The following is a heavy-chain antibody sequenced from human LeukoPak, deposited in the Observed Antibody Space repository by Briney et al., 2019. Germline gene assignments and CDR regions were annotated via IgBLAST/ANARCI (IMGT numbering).Heavy chain of an antibody. D-gene: IGHD3-10*01. J-gene: IGHJ3*02. CDR2: KNRNSGAT. Sequence: GASVKVSCRASGYTFTSYDINWLRQATGQGPEWMRWKNRNSGATGYAQKFQGRVTMTRSTSINTAYMELSSLRSEDTAVYYCARDALWHYYGSGSYSDGYDAFDIWGQGTMVTVSS. V-gene: IGHV1-8*01. CDR3: ARDALWHYYGSGSYSDGYDAFDI. CDR1: GYTFTSYD.